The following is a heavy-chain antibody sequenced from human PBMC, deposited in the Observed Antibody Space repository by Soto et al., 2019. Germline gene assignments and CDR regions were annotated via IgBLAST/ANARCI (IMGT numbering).Heavy chain of an antibody. V-gene: IGHV3-15*01. CDR3: STEDGRI. CDR2: IKSKTNGGTT. J-gene: IGHJ4*02. CDR1: GLTFSDAW. Sequence: QLVESGGGLVKPGGSLRLSCAASGLTFSDAWMSWVRQAPGQGLEWVGHIKSKTNGGTTEYATPVKGRFTISRDDSKNTVYLQMNSLKTDDTAVYYCSTEDGRIWGQGTLVTVSS.